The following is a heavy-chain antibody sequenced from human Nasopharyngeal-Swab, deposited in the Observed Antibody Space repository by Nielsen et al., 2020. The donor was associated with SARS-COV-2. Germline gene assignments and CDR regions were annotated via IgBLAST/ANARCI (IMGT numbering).Heavy chain of an antibody. D-gene: IGHD2-15*01. CDR2: FDPEDGET. CDR3: ATRGYCSGGSCYSLYYYYGMDV. V-gene: IGHV1-24*01. Sequence: ASVKVSCKASGGTFSSYAISWVRQAPGQGLEWMGGFDPEDGETIYAQKFQGRVTMTEDTSTDTAYMELSSLRSGDTAVYYCATRGYCSGGSCYSLYYYYGMDVWGQGTTVTVSS. J-gene: IGHJ6*02. CDR1: GGTFSSYA.